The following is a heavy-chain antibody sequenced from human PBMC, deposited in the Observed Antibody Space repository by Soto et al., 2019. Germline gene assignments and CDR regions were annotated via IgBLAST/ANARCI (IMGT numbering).Heavy chain of an antibody. CDR3: ARGGRQQLIPTPISYKIDY. J-gene: IGHJ4*02. CDR1: GGSFRGFY. Sequence: TPSPTCPVYGGSFRGFYGGWVRQPPGKGVEWIGEINHSGSTNYNPSLKSRVTISVDMSKNQFSLKLSSVTAADTAVYYCARGGRQQLIPTPISYKIDYWGQGTLVTVSS. CDR2: INHSGST. D-gene: IGHD6-13*01. V-gene: IGHV4-34*01.